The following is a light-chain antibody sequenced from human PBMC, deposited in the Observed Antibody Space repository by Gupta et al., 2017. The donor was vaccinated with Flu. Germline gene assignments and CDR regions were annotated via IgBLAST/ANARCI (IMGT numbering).Light chain of an antibody. V-gene: IGLV1-40*01. CDR2: GKN. CDR3: QSYDSSSNTV. CDR1: TTNDGGSYN. J-gene: IGLJ2*01. Sequence: TMSCTGGTTNDGGSYNVNWYQQQPGTAPKLLIYGKNNRPPGGPDRFSGSKTGTAASLAITGRQEEEDADYFCQSYDSSSNTVFGGGTKVTVL.